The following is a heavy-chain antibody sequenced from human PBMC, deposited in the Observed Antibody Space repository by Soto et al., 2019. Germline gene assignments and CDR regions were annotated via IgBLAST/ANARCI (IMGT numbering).Heavy chain of an antibody. CDR2: INPNSGDT. V-gene: IGHV1-2*02. Sequence: QVQLVQSGTEVKRPGDSVKVSCKASGYTFTGYYVHWVRQAPGQGLEWMGWINPNSGDTYLAQRFQGRVTMNRDKSIRTAYMELRGLTSDDTAEYYCAKGGAIVAAGTRVYLYNAMDVWGQGTTVTESS. CDR1: GYTFTGYY. CDR3: AKGGAIVAAGTRVYLYNAMDV. D-gene: IGHD1-26*01. J-gene: IGHJ6*02.